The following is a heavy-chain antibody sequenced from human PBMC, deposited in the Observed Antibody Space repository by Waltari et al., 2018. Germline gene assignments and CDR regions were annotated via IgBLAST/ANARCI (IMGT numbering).Heavy chain of an antibody. CDR3: ARHDYGDFLFDY. Sequence: EVQLLESGGGLVQPGGSLRLSCAASGFTFRSYAMNWVRQAPGKGLEWVSLITGSGDSTYYADSVKGRFTVSRDNSKNTLYLQMNSLRAEDTAVYYCARHDYGDFLFDYWGQGTLVTVSS. D-gene: IGHD4-17*01. V-gene: IGHV3-23*01. CDR1: GFTFRSYA. CDR2: ITGSGDST. J-gene: IGHJ4*02.